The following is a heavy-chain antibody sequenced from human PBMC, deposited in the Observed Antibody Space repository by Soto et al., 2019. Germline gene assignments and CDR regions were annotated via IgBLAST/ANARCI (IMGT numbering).Heavy chain of an antibody. CDR1: GGSISSGGYY. CDR3: ARDHCSGGSCSNWFDP. J-gene: IGHJ5*02. V-gene: IGHV4-31*03. Sequence: SETLSLTCTVSGGSISSGGYYWSWIRQHPGKGLEWIGYIYYSGSTYYNPSLKSRVAISVDTSKNQFSLKLRSMTAADTAVYYCARDHCSGGSCSNWFDPWGQGTLVTVSS. CDR2: IYYSGST. D-gene: IGHD2-15*01.